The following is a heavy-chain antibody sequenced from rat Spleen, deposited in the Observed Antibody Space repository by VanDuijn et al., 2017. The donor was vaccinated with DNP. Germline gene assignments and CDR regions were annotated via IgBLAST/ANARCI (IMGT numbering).Heavy chain of an antibody. Sequence: EVQLVESGGCLVQPGRSLKLSCAASGFTFSSFAMAWVRQAPKKGLEWVATITSGGSNTYYPDSVKGRFTISRDNAKSTLYLQMDSLRSEDTATYYCAKLARVWDWYFDFWSPGTMVTVSS. V-gene: IGHV5-25*01. CDR2: ITSGGSNT. CDR3: AKLARVWDWYFDF. CDR1: GFTFSSFA. J-gene: IGHJ1*01. D-gene: IGHD1-4*01.